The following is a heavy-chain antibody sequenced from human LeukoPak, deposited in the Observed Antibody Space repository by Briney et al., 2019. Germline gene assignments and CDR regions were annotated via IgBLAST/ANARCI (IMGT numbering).Heavy chain of an antibody. CDR3: ARVKYQVLPACNWFDP. CDR2: IKQDGSEK. J-gene: IGHJ5*02. CDR1: GFTFSSYW. Sequence: PGGSLRLSCAGSGFTFSSYWMSWVRQAPGKGLEWVAKIKQDGSEKYYVDSVQGRFTISRDNAKNSLYLQMNSLRAEDTAAYYCARVKYQVLPACNWFDPWGQGTLVTVSS. V-gene: IGHV3-7*01. D-gene: IGHD2-2*01.